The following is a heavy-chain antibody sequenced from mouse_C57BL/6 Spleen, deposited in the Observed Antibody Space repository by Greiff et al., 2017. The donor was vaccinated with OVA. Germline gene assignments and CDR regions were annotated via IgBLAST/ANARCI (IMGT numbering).Heavy chain of an antibody. CDR2: INYDGSST. Sequence: EVMLVESEGGLVQPGSSMKLSCTASGFTFSDYYMAWVRQVPEKGLEWVANINYDGSSTYYLDSLKSRFIISRDNAKNILYLQMSSLKSEDTATYYCARRLDYYSYFDYWGQGTTLTVSS. J-gene: IGHJ2*01. CDR3: ARRLDYYSYFDY. V-gene: IGHV5-16*01. CDR1: GFTFSDYY. D-gene: IGHD1-1*01.